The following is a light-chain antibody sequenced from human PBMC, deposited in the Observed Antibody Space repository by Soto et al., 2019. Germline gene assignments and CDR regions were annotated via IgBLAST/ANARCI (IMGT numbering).Light chain of an antibody. CDR1: SGHSSYI. V-gene: IGLV4-60*02. Sequence: QSVLTQSSSASASLGSSVKLTCTLSSGHSSYIIAWHQQQPGKAPRYLMKLEGSGSYNKGSGVPDRFSGSSSGADRYLTISNLQFEDDADYYCETWDSNPRVFGGGTKLTVL. CDR3: ETWDSNPRV. CDR2: LEGSGSY. J-gene: IGLJ2*01.